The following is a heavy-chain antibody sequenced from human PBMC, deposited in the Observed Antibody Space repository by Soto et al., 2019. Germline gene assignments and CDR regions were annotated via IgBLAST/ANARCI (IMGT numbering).Heavy chain of an antibody. Sequence: GGSLRLSCAASGFRLSDSAVSLVRQAPGKVLEWVSSLTVTGDSAFYSDSVKGRFTISRDISKSTLYLQMNSLRAEDTAVYYCAKNGCSYPACYPYYYYVDVWGRGTTVTVSS. CDR1: GFRLSDSA. CDR3: AKNGCSYPACYPYYYYVDV. V-gene: IGHV3-23*01. CDR2: LTVTGDSA. D-gene: IGHD2-15*01. J-gene: IGHJ6*03.